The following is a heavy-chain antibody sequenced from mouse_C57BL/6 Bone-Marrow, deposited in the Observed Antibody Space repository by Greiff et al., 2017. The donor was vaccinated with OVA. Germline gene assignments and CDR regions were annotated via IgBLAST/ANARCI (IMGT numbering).Heavy chain of an antibody. D-gene: IGHD1-1*01. CDR3: ARGRDYYGSSPDY. J-gene: IGHJ2*01. Sequence: EVKLMESGPGLVKPSQSLSLTCSVTGYSITSGYYWNWIRQFPGNKLEWMGYISYDGSNNYNPSLKNRISITRDTSKNQFFLKLNSVTTEDTATYYCARGRDYYGSSPDYWGQGTTLTVSS. CDR2: ISYDGSN. V-gene: IGHV3-6*01. CDR1: GYSITSGYY.